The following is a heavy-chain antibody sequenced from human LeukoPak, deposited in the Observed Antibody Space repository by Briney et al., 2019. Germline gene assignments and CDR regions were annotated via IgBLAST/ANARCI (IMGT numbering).Heavy chain of an antibody. CDR1: GLAFSSYA. Sequence: GRSLRLSCAASGLAFSSYAMDWVRHAPGKGLEWVALISYDGSIKYYADSVKGRFTISRDNSKNTLYLQMNSLRAEDTAVYYCARDHCSGGSCYPQYYYYGMDVWGQGTTVTVSS. CDR2: ISYDGSIK. V-gene: IGHV3-30-3*01. D-gene: IGHD2-15*01. CDR3: ARDHCSGGSCYPQYYYYGMDV. J-gene: IGHJ6*02.